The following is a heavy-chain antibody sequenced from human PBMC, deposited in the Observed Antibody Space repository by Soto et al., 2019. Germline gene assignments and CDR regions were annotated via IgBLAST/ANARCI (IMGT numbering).Heavy chain of an antibody. Sequence: EVQLVESGGGLVQPGGSLRLSCAASGFTFSSYWMHWVRQAPGKGLVWVSRINSDGSSTSYADSVKGRFTISRDNAKNKLYLQMTSLRAEDTAVYYCAVAVAGPTAIGYWGQGTLVTVSS. D-gene: IGHD6-19*01. J-gene: IGHJ4*02. CDR2: INSDGSST. CDR3: AVAVAGPTAIGY. V-gene: IGHV3-74*01. CDR1: GFTFSSYW.